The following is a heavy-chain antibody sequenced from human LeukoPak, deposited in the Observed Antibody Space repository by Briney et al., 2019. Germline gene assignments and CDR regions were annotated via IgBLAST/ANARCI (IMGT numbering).Heavy chain of an antibody. Sequence: GGSLRLSCAASGFTFSSYSMNWVRQAPGKGLEWVAVISYDGSNKYYADSVKGRFTISRDNSKNTLYLQMNSLRAEDTAVYYCAKDHNDAFDIWGQGTMVTVSS. CDR3: AKDHNDAFDI. J-gene: IGHJ3*02. CDR1: GFTFSSYS. V-gene: IGHV3-30*18. CDR2: ISYDGSNK.